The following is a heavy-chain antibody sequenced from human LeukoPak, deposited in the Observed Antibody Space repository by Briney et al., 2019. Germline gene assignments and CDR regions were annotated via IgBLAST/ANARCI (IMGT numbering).Heavy chain of an antibody. CDR3: AKSGYNRFDY. CDR1: GFTFNSSA. CDR2: ASGSGRGENP. V-gene: IGHV3-23*01. Sequence: PGGSLTLSCAASGFTFNSSAMSWVRQAPGKGLEGVSNASGSGRGENPYYADSVKGRFTISRDNSKNTLILQMNSLRAEDTAVYYCAKSGYNRFDYWGQGILVTVSS. J-gene: IGHJ4*02. D-gene: IGHD5-24*01.